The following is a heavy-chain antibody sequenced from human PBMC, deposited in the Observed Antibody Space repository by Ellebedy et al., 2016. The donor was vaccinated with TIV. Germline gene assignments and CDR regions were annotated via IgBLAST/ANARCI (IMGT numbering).Heavy chain of an antibody. D-gene: IGHD4-17*01. Sequence: GGSLRLSCGASGFTFSSYWMSWVRQAPGKGLEWVANIKQDGSEKYYVDSVRGRFTISRDNAKNSLYLHLNSLRAEDTAMYYCATDGSYGDYLSPTHAFVIWGQGTMVTVS. CDR1: GFTFSSYW. CDR2: IKQDGSEK. CDR3: ATDGSYGDYLSPTHAFVI. J-gene: IGHJ3*02. V-gene: IGHV3-7*01.